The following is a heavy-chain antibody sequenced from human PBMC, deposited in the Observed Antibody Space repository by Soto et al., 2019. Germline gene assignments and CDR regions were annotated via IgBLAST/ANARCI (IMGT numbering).Heavy chain of an antibody. V-gene: IGHV3-13*01. CDR2: IGTAGDT. D-gene: IGHD3-3*01. Sequence: VQLVESGGGLVQPGGSLRLSCAASGFTFSSYDMHWVRQATGKGLEWVSAIGTAGDTYYPGSVKGRFTISRENAKNSLYLQMNSLRAGDTAVYYCARGHYDFWSGYSVYYFDYWGQGTLVTVSS. CDR1: GFTFSSYD. CDR3: ARGHYDFWSGYSVYYFDY. J-gene: IGHJ4*02.